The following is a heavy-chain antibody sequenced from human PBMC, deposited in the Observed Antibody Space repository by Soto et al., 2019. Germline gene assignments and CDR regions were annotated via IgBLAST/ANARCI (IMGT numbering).Heavy chain of an antibody. CDR3: AAGECISTSCQRSHYYYGMDV. V-gene: IGHV1-58*01. J-gene: IGHJ6*02. Sequence: GASVKVSCKASGFTFTSSAVQWVRQARGQRLEWIGWIVVGSGNTNYAQKFQERVTITRDMSTSTAYMELSSLRSEDTAVYYCAAGECISTSCQRSHYYYGMDVWGQGTTVTVSS. D-gene: IGHD2-2*01. CDR2: IVVGSGNT. CDR1: GFTFTSSA.